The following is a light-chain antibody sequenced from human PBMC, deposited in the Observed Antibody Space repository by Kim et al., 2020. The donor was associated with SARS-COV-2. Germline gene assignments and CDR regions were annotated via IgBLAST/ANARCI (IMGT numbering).Light chain of an antibody. Sequence: DIQMTQSPSSLSASVGDRVTITCRASQGIRNELGWIQQKPGKASKALIYGASRLHSGVPSRFSGSGSGTEFTLTINSLQPEDFATYYCLQYVSYPPTFGQGTKLEI. J-gene: IGKJ2*01. CDR3: LQYVSYPPT. CDR1: QGIRNE. V-gene: IGKV1-17*01. CDR2: GAS.